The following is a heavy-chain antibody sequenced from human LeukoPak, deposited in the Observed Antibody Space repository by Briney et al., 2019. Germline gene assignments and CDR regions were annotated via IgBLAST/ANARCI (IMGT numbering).Heavy chain of an antibody. J-gene: IGHJ4*02. Sequence: PSETLSLTCTVSGGSISSSSYYWGWIRQPPGKGLEWIGSIYYSGSTYYNPSLKSRVTISVDTSKNQFSLKLSSVTAADTAVYYCARVGYSGYDYRGYFDYWGQGTLVTVSS. CDR2: IYYSGST. V-gene: IGHV4-39*07. D-gene: IGHD5-12*01. CDR1: GGSISSSSYY. CDR3: ARVGYSGYDYRGYFDY.